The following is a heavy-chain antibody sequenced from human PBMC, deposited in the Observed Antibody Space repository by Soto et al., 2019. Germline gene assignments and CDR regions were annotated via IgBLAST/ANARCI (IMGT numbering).Heavy chain of an antibody. V-gene: IGHV4-34*02. CDR1: NESFNGYF. J-gene: IGHJ4*02. CDR3: VATPSFTYIRFQY. Sequence: QVQLQQWGAGLLKPSETLSLTCTVYNESFNGYFWSWIRQPPGKGLEWIGEINHNGITNYNPSLKSQVSISVGTPKTHFSLTLNSVTAADTAVYYCVATPSFTYIRFQYWGQGTLVTVSS. D-gene: IGHD3-3*01. CDR2: INHNGIT.